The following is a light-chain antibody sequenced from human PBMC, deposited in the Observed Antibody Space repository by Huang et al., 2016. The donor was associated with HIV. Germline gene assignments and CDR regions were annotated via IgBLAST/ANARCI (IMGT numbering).Light chain of an antibody. V-gene: IGKV3-15*01. Sequence: EIVMTQSPATLSVSPGQRVTLSCRANRSVSTNLAWYQQRHGQAPRLLIYGSSTRAPGIPARFSGCGSGTDFSLTISSLQSEDFALYYCHQYNNWLLSFGGGTRV. CDR2: GSS. CDR3: HQYNNWLLS. J-gene: IGKJ4*01. CDR1: RSVSTN.